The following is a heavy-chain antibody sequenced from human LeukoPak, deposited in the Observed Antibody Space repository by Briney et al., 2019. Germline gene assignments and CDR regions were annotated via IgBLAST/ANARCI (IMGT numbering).Heavy chain of an antibody. D-gene: IGHD7-27*01. CDR1: GYTFIDCF. CDR2: INPNSGGT. Sequence: GASVKVSCKTSGYTFIDCFIHWVRQAPGQGLEWMGRINPNSGGTEYEQKFQGRVTMTRDTSISTAYMELIRLISDDTAVYYCERDLSSTPNWEFDYWGQGTLVTVSS. CDR3: ERDLSSTPNWEFDY. J-gene: IGHJ4*02. V-gene: IGHV1-2*06.